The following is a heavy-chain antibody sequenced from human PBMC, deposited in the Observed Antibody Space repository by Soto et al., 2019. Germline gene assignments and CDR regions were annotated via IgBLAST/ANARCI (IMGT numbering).Heavy chain of an antibody. CDR1: GGSFSGYY. Sequence: SETLSLTCAVYGGSFSGYYWSWIRQPPGKGLEWIGEINHSGSTNYNPSLKSRVTISVDTSKNQFSLKLSSVTAADTAVYYCARGRVRYYDSSGYPFDYWGQGTLVTVSS. D-gene: IGHD3-22*01. J-gene: IGHJ4*02. CDR3: ARGRVRYYDSSGYPFDY. V-gene: IGHV4-34*01. CDR2: INHSGST.